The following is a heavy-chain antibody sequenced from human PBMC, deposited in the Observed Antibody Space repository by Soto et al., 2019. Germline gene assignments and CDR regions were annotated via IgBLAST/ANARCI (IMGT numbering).Heavy chain of an antibody. CDR2: INVYDGDT. CDR3: ARDQVAKWAPGSAMVNYYYGMDA. D-gene: IGHD5-18*01. CDR1: GYTFTSYG. V-gene: IGHV1-18*04. Sequence: QVHLVQSGAEVKKPGASVQVSCKASGYTFTSYGISWVRQAPGQGLEWMGWINVYDGDTNYAQNFQDRVTMTTDRSTSTAYMEMRSLRSDATAVYYCARDQVAKWAPGSAMVNYYYGMDAWGQGTTVTVSS. J-gene: IGHJ6*02.